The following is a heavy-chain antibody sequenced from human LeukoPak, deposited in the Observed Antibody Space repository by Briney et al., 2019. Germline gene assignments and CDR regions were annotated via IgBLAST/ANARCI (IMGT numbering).Heavy chain of an antibody. CDR3: AKTHTTSWGYFDY. CDR2: IRYDGNNK. D-gene: IGHD2-2*01. V-gene: IGHV3-30*02. CDR1: GFTFSSYG. J-gene: IGHJ4*02. Sequence: HSGGSLRLSCAASGFTFSSYGMHWVRQAPGKGLEWVAFIRYDGNNKYYADSVEGRFTISRDNSKNTLYLQMNSLIPEDTAVYYCAKTHTTSWGYFDYWGKGTLVTVSS.